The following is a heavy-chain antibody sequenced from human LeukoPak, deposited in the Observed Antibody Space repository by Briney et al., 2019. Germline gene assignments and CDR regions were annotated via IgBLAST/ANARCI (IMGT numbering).Heavy chain of an antibody. Sequence: ASVKVSCKASGYTFTGYYMHWVRQAPGQGLEWMGWINPNSGGTNYAQKFQGRVTMTRDTSITTAYMELSRLSSDDTAVYYCARHPGKVTNDWYFDLWSRGTLVTVSS. CDR3: ARHPGKVTNDWYFDL. CDR2: INPNSGGT. D-gene: IGHD4-23*01. CDR1: GYTFTGYY. V-gene: IGHV1-2*02. J-gene: IGHJ2*01.